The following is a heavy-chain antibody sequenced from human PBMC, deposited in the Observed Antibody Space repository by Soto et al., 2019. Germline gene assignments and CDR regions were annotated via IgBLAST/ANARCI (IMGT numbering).Heavy chain of an antibody. Sequence: VKVSCKASGGTFSSYAISWVRQAPGQGLEWMGGIIPIFGTANYAQKFQGRVTITADESTSTAYMELSSLRSEDTAVYYCARGGLGDGYNPDDYWGQGTLVTVSS. CDR1: GGTFSSYA. V-gene: IGHV1-69*13. CDR3: ARGGLGDGYNPDDY. J-gene: IGHJ4*02. D-gene: IGHD3-10*01. CDR2: IIPIFGTA.